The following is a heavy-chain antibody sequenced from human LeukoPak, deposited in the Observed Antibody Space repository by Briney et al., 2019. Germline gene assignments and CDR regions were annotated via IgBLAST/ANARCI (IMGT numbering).Heavy chain of an antibody. CDR1: GDSVSSNSAA. CDR3: ARGAVAGTNPFDY. J-gene: IGHJ4*02. V-gene: IGHV6-1*01. D-gene: IGHD6-19*01. CDR2: TYYRSKWYN. Sequence: SQTLSLTCASSGDSVSSNSAAWNWIRQSPSRGLESLGRTYYRSKWYNDYAVSVKSRITIHPDTSKNQFSLQLNSVTPEDTAVYYCARGAVAGTNPFDYWGQGTLVTVSS.